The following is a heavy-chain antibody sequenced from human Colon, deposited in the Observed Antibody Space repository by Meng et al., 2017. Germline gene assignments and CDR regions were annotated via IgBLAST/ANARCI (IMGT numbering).Heavy chain of an antibody. CDR2: ITSSSNYI. J-gene: IGHJ4*02. Sequence: EVQLVESGGGLVKPGESLRVSCEASGFTFSLYAINWLRQAPGEGLEWVASITSSSNYIHYSDSVKGRFTVSRDNARNSSYLQMDSLRAEDTAVYYCARVGTARPFDYWGQGTLVTVSS. CDR1: GFTFSLYA. D-gene: IGHD1-1*01. V-gene: IGHV3-21*01. CDR3: ARVGTARPFDY.